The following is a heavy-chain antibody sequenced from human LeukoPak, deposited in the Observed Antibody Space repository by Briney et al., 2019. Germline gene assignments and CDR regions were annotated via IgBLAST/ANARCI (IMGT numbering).Heavy chain of an antibody. Sequence: GESLKISCKASGYRFTTYWIGWVRQMPGKGLEWMGIIYPVDADTRYSPSFEGQVTISADKSITTAYLQWSSLKASDTAMYYCARQITDQSSGYDSIDYWGQGTLVTVSS. V-gene: IGHV5-51*01. CDR1: GYRFTTYW. D-gene: IGHD5-12*01. J-gene: IGHJ4*02. CDR3: ARQITDQSSGYDSIDY. CDR2: IYPVDADT.